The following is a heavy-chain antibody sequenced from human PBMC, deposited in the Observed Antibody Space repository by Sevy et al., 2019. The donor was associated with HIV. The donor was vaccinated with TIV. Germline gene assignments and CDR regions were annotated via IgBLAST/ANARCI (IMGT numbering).Heavy chain of an antibody. CDR3: ARDSRNGLDP. J-gene: IGHJ5*02. CDR2: IWYDGINK. Sequence: GGSLRLSCVASGFIFSTYGMHWVRQAPGKGREWVAVIWYDGINKDYADSVKGRFIISRDNSKNTMYLEMDSLGAEDTAVYYCARDSRNGLDPWGQGALVTVSS. CDR1: GFIFSTYG. D-gene: IGHD2-8*01. V-gene: IGHV3-33*01.